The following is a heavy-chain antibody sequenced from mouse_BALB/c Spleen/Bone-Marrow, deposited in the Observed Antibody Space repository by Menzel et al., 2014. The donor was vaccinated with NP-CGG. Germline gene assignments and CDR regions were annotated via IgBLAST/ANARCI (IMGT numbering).Heavy chain of an antibody. D-gene: IGHD2-2*01. J-gene: IGHJ2*01. CDR1: GFTFTDYY. CDR2: IRNKANGYTT. V-gene: IGHV7-3*02. CDR3: ARDIGRLQLDY. Sequence: EVKLMESGGGLVQPGGSLRLSCATSGFTFTDYYMNWVRQPPGKALEWLGFIRNKANGYTTEYSASVKGRFTISRDNSQSILYLQMNTLRAEDSATYYCARDIGRLQLDYWGQGTTLTVSS.